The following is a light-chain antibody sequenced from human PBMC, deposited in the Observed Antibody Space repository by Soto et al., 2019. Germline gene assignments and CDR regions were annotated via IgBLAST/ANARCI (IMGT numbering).Light chain of an antibody. J-gene: IGKJ5*01. Sequence: EIVLTQSPGTLSVSPGERATLSCRASQSVSSSYLAWYQQKPGQAPRLLIYGASSRATGIPDRFSGSGSGTDFTLTISRLEPEDFAVYYCQQYASAPPITFGQGTRLEI. V-gene: IGKV3-20*01. CDR1: QSVSSSY. CDR2: GAS. CDR3: QQYASAPPIT.